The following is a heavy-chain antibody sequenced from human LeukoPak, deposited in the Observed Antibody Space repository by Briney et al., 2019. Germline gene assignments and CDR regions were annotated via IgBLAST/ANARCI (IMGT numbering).Heavy chain of an antibody. CDR1: GGTFSSYA. Sequence: ASVKVSCKASGGTFSSYAISWVRQAPGQGLEWMGGIIPIFGTANYAQKFQGRVTITADKSTSTAYMELSSLRSEDTAVYYCARALYQVNKDKQWLTKKYAFDIWGQGTMVTVSS. CDR2: IIPIFGTA. V-gene: IGHV1-69*06. CDR3: ARALYQVNKDKQWLTKKYAFDI. J-gene: IGHJ3*02. D-gene: IGHD6-19*01.